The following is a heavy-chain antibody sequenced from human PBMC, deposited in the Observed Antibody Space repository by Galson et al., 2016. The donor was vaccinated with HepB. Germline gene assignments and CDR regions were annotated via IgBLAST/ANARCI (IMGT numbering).Heavy chain of an antibody. V-gene: IGHV3-30*03. CDR2: ISYDGSNK. J-gene: IGHJ5*01. CDR3: ARDRIIVIPAAPTWFDR. D-gene: IGHD3-22*01. Sequence: SLRLSCAASGFTFSSYGMYWVRQAPGKGLEWVTIISYDGSNKYYADSVKGRFTISRDNSKNTLYLHMNSLRDDDTAVYYCARDRIIVIPAAPTWFDRWGQGTLVTVSS. CDR1: GFTFSSYG.